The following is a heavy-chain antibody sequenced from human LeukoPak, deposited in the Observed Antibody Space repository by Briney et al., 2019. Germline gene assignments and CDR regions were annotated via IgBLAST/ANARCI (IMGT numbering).Heavy chain of an antibody. D-gene: IGHD3-10*01. V-gene: IGHV4-39*01. J-gene: IGHJ5*02. CDR3: ARHSRGIDP. CDR1: GGSISSSSYY. Sequence: SETLSLTCTVSGGSISSSSYYWGWIRQPPGKGLEWIGSIYYSGSTYYNPSLKSRVTISVDTSKNQFSLKLSSVTAADTAVYYCARHSRGIDPWGQGTLVTVSS. CDR2: IYYSGST.